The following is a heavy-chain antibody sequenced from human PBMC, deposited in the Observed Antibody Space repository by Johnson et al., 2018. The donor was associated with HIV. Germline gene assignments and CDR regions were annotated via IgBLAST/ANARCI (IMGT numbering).Heavy chain of an antibody. CDR3: AKVGSGYSSSS. Sequence: VQLVESGGGVVRPGGSLRLSCAASGISFDDYAMGWVRQAQGKGLEWVSGISGSGGSTYYADSVKGRFTISRDNSKNTLYLQMNRLRAEDTAVYYCAKVGSGYSSSSWGQGTMVTVSS. D-gene: IGHD6-13*01. CDR1: GISFDDYA. V-gene: IGHV3-23*04. CDR2: ISGSGGST. J-gene: IGHJ3*01.